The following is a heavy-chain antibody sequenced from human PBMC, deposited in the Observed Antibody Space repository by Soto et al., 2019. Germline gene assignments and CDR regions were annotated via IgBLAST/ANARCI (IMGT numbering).Heavy chain of an antibody. CDR3: ARDLGCGGDCSYASDHYGMDV. J-gene: IGHJ6*02. CDR1: GFTFSSYG. V-gene: IGHV3-33*01. Sequence: GGSLRLSCAASGFTFSSYGMHWVRQAPGKGLEWVAVIWYDGSNKYYADSVKGRFTISRDNSKNTLYLQMNSLRAEDTAVYYCARDLGCGGDCSYASDHYGMDVWGRGTTVTVSS. CDR2: IWYDGSNK. D-gene: IGHD2-21*02.